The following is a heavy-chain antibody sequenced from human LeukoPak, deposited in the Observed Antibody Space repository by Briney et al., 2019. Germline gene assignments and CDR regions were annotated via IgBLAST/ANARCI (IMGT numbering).Heavy chain of an antibody. D-gene: IGHD3-22*01. CDR1: GGSISSYY. V-gene: IGHV4-59*08. J-gene: IGHJ3*02. CDR3: ARHPYYYDSSGGAFDI. Sequence: SETLSLTCTVSGGSISSYYWSWIRQPPGKGLEWIGYIYYSGSTNYNPSLKSRVTISVDTSKNQFSLKLSSVTAAGTAVYYCARHPYYYDSSGGAFDIWGQGTMVTVSS. CDR2: IYYSGST.